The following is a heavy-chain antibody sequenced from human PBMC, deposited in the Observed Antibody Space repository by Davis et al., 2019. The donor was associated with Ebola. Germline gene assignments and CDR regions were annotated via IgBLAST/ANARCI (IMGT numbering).Heavy chain of an antibody. CDR2: ISNGGRT. Sequence: SETLSLTCSVSGGSVGSDYWSWIRQSPGKGLEWIAFISNGGRTINNPSLRGRVTISIDTSKNQFSLEVRSVTAADTAFYYCVRGSDAYKTGYWGQGTLVAVSS. J-gene: IGHJ4*02. CDR3: VRGSDAYKTGY. D-gene: IGHD5-24*01. V-gene: IGHV4-59*02. CDR1: GGSVGSDY.